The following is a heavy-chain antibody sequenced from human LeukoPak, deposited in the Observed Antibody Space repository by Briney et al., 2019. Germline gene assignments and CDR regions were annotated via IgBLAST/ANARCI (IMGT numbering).Heavy chain of an antibody. Sequence: HPGGSLRLSCAASGFTFSSYAMSWVRQAPGKGLEWVSTISYSGGNTDYADSVEGRFTVSRDNSKNTLYLQVNSLRAGDTAVYYCARDRYCSGGSCHGVFAYWGQGTLVTVSS. D-gene: IGHD2-15*01. CDR2: ISYSGGNT. CDR3: ARDRYCSGGSCHGVFAY. CDR1: GFTFSSYA. J-gene: IGHJ4*02. V-gene: IGHV3-23*01.